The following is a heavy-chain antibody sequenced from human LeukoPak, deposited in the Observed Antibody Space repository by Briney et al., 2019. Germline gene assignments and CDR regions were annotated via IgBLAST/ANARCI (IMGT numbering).Heavy chain of an antibody. CDR1: GFTFSSYS. J-gene: IGHJ4*02. CDR3: AREAEPYYYGSSGYCDY. Sequence: PGGSLRLSCAASGFTFSSYSMNWVRQAPGKGLEWVSSISSSSSYIYYADSVKGRFTISRDNAKNSLYLQMNSLRAEDTAVYYCAREAEPYYYGSSGYCDYWGQGTLVTVSS. V-gene: IGHV3-21*01. D-gene: IGHD3-22*01. CDR2: ISSSSSYI.